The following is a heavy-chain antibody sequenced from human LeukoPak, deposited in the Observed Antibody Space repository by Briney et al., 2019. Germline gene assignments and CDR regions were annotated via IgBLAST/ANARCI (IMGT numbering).Heavy chain of an antibody. Sequence: GGSLRLSCAASGFTFSSYAMSWVRQAPGKGLEWVSVISGGGTSTYCADSVKGRFTISKDNSRNTLYLQMNSLRAEDTAVYYCAKTFIAVANPIDYWGQGTLSPSPQ. V-gene: IGHV3-23*01. J-gene: IGHJ4*02. CDR3: AKTFIAVANPIDY. CDR2: ISGGGTST. D-gene: IGHD6-19*01. CDR1: GFTFSSYA.